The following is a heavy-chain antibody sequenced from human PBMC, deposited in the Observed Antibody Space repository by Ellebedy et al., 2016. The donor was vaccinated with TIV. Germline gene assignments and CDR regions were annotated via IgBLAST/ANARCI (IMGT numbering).Heavy chain of an antibody. V-gene: IGHV4-34*01. Sequence: SETLSLTXAVYGGSFSGYYWSWIRQPPGKGLEWIGEINHSGSTNYNPSLKSRVTISVDTSKNQFSLKLSSVTAADTAVYYCAKENEYYDILTGYYRGMAFDIWGQGTMVTVSS. CDR3: AKENEYYDILTGYYRGMAFDI. D-gene: IGHD3-9*01. J-gene: IGHJ3*02. CDR1: GGSFSGYY. CDR2: INHSGST.